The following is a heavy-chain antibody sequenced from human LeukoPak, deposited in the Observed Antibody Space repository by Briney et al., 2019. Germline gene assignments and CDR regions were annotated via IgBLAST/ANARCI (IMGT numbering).Heavy chain of an antibody. J-gene: IGHJ4*02. D-gene: IGHD6-13*01. Sequence: SETLSLTCAVYGGSFSGYYWSWIRQPPGKGLEWIGEINHSGSTNYNPSLKSRVTISVDTSQKQSSLRLSSVTAADTAVYYCARGRYLTTGGGAAAGFLDYWGQGTLVTVSS. V-gene: IGHV4-34*01. CDR3: ARGRYLTTGGGAAAGFLDY. CDR1: GGSFSGYY. CDR2: INHSGST.